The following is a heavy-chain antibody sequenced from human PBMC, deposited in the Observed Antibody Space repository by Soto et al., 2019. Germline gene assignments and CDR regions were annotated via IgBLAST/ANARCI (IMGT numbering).Heavy chain of an antibody. CDR1: GVSLTSGNW. CDR2: IFHDGTA. D-gene: IGHD6-6*01. J-gene: IGHJ4*02. Sequence: PSETLSLTCAVSGVSLTSGNWWTWVRQSPQRGLEYIGEIFHDGTANYYPSFERRVAMSVDTSRNQFSLKLTSVTAADTAVYFCAMLVYDTRLNYLYFDFWGPGTRVTVSS. V-gene: IGHV4-4*02. CDR3: AMLVYDTRLNYLYFDF.